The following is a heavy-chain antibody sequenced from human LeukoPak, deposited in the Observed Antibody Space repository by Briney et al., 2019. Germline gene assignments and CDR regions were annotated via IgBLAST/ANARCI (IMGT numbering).Heavy chain of an antibody. CDR2: ISGSGHNT. CDR1: GFTFSSYS. D-gene: IGHD1-26*01. J-gene: IGHJ4*02. Sequence: GGSLRLSCAASGFTFSSYSMNWVREAPGKGLEWVSSISGSGHNTYYADSVKGRFTISRDNSKNTLYLQIYSLRAEDTAVYYCAKDLALYTGPYSGAYYSPIDYWGQGTLVTVS. CDR3: AKDLALYTGPYSGAYYSPIDY. V-gene: IGHV3-23*01.